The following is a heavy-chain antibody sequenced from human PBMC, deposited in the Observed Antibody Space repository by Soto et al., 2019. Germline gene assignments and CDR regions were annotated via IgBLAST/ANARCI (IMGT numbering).Heavy chain of an antibody. D-gene: IGHD2-2*02. J-gene: IGHJ4*02. CDR1: GDSFTRYW. Sequence: EESLTTSCQGPGDSFTRYWIVWVLQRPGKGLEWMGRINPSDSYTTDSPSFQGHVTISTDKSFSTAYLQWSGLKASDTAMYYCARLGYCTGTSCYTFDSWGQGTMVTVSS. CDR3: ARLGYCTGTSCYTFDS. V-gene: IGHV5-10-1*01. CDR2: INPSDSYT.